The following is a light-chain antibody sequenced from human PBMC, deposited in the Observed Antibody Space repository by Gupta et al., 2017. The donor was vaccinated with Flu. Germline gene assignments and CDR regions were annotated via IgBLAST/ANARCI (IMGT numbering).Light chain of an antibody. Sequence: EIVLTQSPGTLSLSPGERVTLSCRASQSLRSSSLAWYQRRPGQAPRLLIYGTSTRATGIPDRFSGSGSGTDFTLTISSLEPEDFAMYYCQQVQDSPFTFGQGTSLEIK. V-gene: IGKV3-20*01. J-gene: IGKJ2*01. CDR2: GTS. CDR3: QQVQDSPFT. CDR1: QSLRSSS.